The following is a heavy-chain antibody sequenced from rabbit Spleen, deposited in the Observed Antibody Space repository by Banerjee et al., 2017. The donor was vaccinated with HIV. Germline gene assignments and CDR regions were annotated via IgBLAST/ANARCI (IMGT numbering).Heavy chain of an antibody. Sequence: QEQLVESGGDLVKPGASLTLTCTASGFTFSGSYYMCWVRQAPGKGLEWIGCANGGSRAIYYATWAKGRFTISKTSSTTVTLQMTSLTAADTATYFCARYVIADYGMDLWGQGTLVTVS. V-gene: IGHV1S45*01. D-gene: IGHD1-1*01. J-gene: IGHJ6*01. CDR2: ANGGSRAI. CDR1: GFTFSGSYY. CDR3: ARYVIADYGMDL.